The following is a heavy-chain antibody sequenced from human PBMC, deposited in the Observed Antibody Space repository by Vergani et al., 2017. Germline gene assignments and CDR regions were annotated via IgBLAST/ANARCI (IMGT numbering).Heavy chain of an antibody. V-gene: IGHV4-39*01. CDR1: GGSISSSSYY. D-gene: IGHD6-13*01. CDR3: ARHALDLAAAGTMFDY. Sequence: QLQLQESGPGLVKPSETLSLTCTVSGGSISSSSYYWGWIRQPPGKGLEWIGSIYYSGSTYYNPSLKSRVTISVDTSKNQFSLKLSSVTAADTAVYYCARHALDLAAAGTMFDYWGQGTLVTVSS. CDR2: IYYSGST. J-gene: IGHJ4*02.